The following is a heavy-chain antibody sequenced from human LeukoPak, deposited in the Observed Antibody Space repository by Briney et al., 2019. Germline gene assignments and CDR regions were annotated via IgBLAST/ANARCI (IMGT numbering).Heavy chain of an antibody. CDR2: MNPNSGNT. V-gene: IGHV1-8*01. Sequence: ASVKVSCTASGYTFTRYDINWVRQATGQGLEWMGWMNPNSGNTGYAQKFQGRVTMTRNTSISTAYMEPSSLRSEDTAVYYCARGKGKSVTAMVGSWGQGTLVTVSP. CDR3: ARGKGKSVTAMVGS. D-gene: IGHD5-18*01. J-gene: IGHJ4*02. CDR1: GYTFTRYD.